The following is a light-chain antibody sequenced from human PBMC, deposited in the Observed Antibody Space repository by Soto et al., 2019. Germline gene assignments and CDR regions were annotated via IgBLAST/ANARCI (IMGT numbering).Light chain of an antibody. Sequence: QSVLTQPPSASGTPGQRVTISCSGGSSNIGSHTVSWYQQLPGTAPKLLMYTNNQRPSGVPDRFSGSKSGTSASLAISGLQSEDEADYYCATRDDSLNGWVFGGGTKLIVL. CDR1: SSNIGSHT. CDR2: TNN. V-gene: IGLV1-44*01. CDR3: ATRDDSLNGWV. J-gene: IGLJ3*02.